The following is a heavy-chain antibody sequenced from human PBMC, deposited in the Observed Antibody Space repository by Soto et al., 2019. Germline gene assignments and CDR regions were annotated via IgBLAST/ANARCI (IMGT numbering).Heavy chain of an antibody. D-gene: IGHD6-19*01. CDR1: GGSISSYY. V-gene: IGHV4-59*08. CDR3: ASSKGYSSGWADY. CDR2: IYYSGST. J-gene: IGHJ4*02. Sequence: PSETLSLTCTVSGGSISSYYWSWIRQPPGKGLEWIGYIYYSGSTNYNPSLKSRVTISVDTSKNQFSLKLSSVTAADTAVYYCASSKGYSSGWADYWGQGTLGTVSS.